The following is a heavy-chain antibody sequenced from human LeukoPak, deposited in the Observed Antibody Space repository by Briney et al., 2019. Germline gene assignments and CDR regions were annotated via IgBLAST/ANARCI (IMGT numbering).Heavy chain of an antibody. CDR2: IDAAGRT. D-gene: IGHD7-27*01. J-gene: IGHJ6*03. V-gene: IGHV4-61*02. Sequence: SETLSLTCTVSGGSISSGGSIGSFYWTWIRQPAGKGLEWIGRIDAAGRTNYNPSLRGPVTISVDTSKNQFSLRLSSVTAAGAAVYYCARDRITGAARDFYYYYMDVWGKGTTVTVSS. CDR3: ARDRITGAARDFYYYYMDV. CDR1: GGSISSGGSIGSFY.